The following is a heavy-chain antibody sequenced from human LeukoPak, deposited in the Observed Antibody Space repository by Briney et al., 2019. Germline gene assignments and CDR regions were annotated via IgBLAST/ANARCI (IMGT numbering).Heavy chain of an antibody. V-gene: IGHV3-21*01. CDR3: ARAGVVDYSNYGSATFDY. CDR2: ITSSSGYI. Sequence: GGSLRLSCTASGFTFSSCSMNWVRRAPGKGLEWVSSITSSSGYIRYADSVNGRFTISRDNAKNSLYLQMDSLRAEDTALYYCARAGVVDYSNYGSATFDYWGQGTLVTVSS. D-gene: IGHD4-11*01. J-gene: IGHJ4*02. CDR1: GFTFSSCS.